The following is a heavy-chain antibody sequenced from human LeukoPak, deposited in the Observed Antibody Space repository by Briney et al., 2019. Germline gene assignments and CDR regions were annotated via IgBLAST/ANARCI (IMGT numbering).Heavy chain of an antibody. J-gene: IGHJ6*02. CDR2: ISYDGSNK. V-gene: IGHV3-30-3*01. Sequence: PGRSLRLSCAASGFTFSSYAMHWVRQAPGKGLGWVAVISYDGSNKYYADSVKGRFTISRDNSKNTLYLQMNSLRAEDTAVYYCAAPSYCSSTSCVQYYYYGMDVWGQGTTVTVSS. CDR3: AAPSYCSSTSCVQYYYYGMDV. CDR1: GFTFSSYA. D-gene: IGHD2-2*01.